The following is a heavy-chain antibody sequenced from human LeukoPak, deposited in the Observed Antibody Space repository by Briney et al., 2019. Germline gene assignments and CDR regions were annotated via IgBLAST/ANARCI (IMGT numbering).Heavy chain of an antibody. CDR1: GGTVWSSF. V-gene: IGHV3-66*01. CDR2: LHSGGGT. D-gene: IGHD1-26*01. CDR3: ARDRSGTYLDY. J-gene: IGHJ4*02. Sequence: GGSLRLSCAESGGTVWSSFRSWIRQAPGKGLEWVAILHSGGGTDYADSVRGRFTISRDNSKGILYLQMNSLRAEDTAVYYCARDRSGTYLDYWGQGTLVTVSS.